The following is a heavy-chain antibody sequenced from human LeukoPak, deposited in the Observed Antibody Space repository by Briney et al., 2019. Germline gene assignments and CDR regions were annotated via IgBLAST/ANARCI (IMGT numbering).Heavy chain of an antibody. Sequence: ASVKVSCKASGYTFTTYAMNWVRQAPGQGLEWMGGIIPIFGTTNYAQKFQDRVTITADKSTSTAYMELSSLRSEDTAVYYCARVVGLTGYSSSWYSGYYYYMDVWGKGTTVTVSS. CDR2: IIPIFGTT. CDR1: GYTFTTYA. D-gene: IGHD6-13*01. V-gene: IGHV1-69*06. CDR3: ARVVGLTGYSSSWYSGYYYYMDV. J-gene: IGHJ6*03.